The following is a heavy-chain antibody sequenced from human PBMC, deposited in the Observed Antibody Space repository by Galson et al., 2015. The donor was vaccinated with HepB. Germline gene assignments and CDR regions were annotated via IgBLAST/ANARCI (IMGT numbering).Heavy chain of an antibody. J-gene: IGHJ1*01. D-gene: IGHD1-1*01. V-gene: IGHV3-15*01. Sequence: SLRLSCAASGFTFSNAWMSWVRQAPGKGLEWVGRIKSKTDGGTTDYAAPVKGRFTISGDDSKNTLYLQMNSLKTEDTAVYYCTTDPFPWFENDAEYFQHWGQGTLVTVSS. CDR1: GFTFSNAW. CDR3: TTDPFPWFENDAEYFQH. CDR2: IKSKTDGGTT.